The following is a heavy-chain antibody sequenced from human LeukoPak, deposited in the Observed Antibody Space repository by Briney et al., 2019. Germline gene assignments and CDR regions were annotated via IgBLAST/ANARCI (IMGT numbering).Heavy chain of an antibody. CDR1: GFTFSSYA. J-gene: IGHJ4*02. D-gene: IGHD6-19*01. V-gene: IGHV3-23*01. Sequence: GGSLRISCAASGFTFSSYAMSWVRQAPGNGLEWVSAISGSGGSTYYADSVKGRFTISRDNSKNTLYLQMNSLRAEDTAVYYCAKDRVIAVAAPTDYWGQGTLVTVSS. CDR2: ISGSGGST. CDR3: AKDRVIAVAAPTDY.